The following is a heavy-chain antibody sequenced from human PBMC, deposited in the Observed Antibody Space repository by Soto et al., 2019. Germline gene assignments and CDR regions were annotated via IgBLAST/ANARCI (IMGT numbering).Heavy chain of an antibody. CDR2: ISWNSGRT. CDR3: AKGRGGSYGGDSFDY. D-gene: IGHD1-26*01. V-gene: IGHV3-9*01. J-gene: IGHJ4*02. CDR1: GFTYDDYD. Sequence: EVQLVESGGGLVQPGRSLRLSCAASGFTYDDYDMYWVRQAPGKGLEWVSAISWNSGRTAYADSVKGRFTISRDNAKNSLYLQMNSLRAEDTALYHCAKGRGGSYGGDSFDYWGQGTLVTVSS.